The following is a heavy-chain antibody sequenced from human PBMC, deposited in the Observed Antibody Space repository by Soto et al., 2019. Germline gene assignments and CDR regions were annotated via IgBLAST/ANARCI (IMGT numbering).Heavy chain of an antibody. Sequence: SETLSLTCTVSGGSISSGGYYWSWIRQPPGKGLEWIGEINHSGSTNYNPSLKSRVTISLDTSKSQFSLKLSSVTAADTAVYYCARGGGVYYFDYWGQGTLVTVSS. CDR1: GGSISSGGYY. D-gene: IGHD2-8*02. V-gene: IGHV4-61*08. CDR3: ARGGGVYYFDY. CDR2: INHSGST. J-gene: IGHJ4*02.